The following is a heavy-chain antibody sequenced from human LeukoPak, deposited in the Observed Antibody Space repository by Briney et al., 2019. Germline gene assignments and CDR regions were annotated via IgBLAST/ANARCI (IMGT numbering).Heavy chain of an antibody. J-gene: IGHJ4*02. V-gene: IGHV6-1*01. Sequence: SQTLSLTCAISGDSVSSNSAAWNWIRQSPSRGLEWLGRTYYRSKWYNDYAVSVKSRITINPDTSKNQFSLQLNSVTPEDTAVYYCARDQEPYCGGDCYSDYWGQGTLVTVSS. D-gene: IGHD2-21*02. CDR2: TYYRSKWYN. CDR3: ARDQEPYCGGDCYSDY. CDR1: GDSVSSNSAA.